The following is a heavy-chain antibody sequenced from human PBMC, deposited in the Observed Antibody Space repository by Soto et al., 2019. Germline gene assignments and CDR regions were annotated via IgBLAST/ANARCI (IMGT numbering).Heavy chain of an antibody. D-gene: IGHD2-21*02. CDR3: SWRGVTSTS. Sequence: GGSLRLSCAASGFSFSNYAMHWVRQTPDKGLEWVAVISDDGSSVYYADSVKGRFAISRDNSKKTLYLQMNSQGVDDTAVYYCSWRGVTSTSWGRGTLVTVSS. V-gene: IGHV3-30*09. CDR2: ISDDGSSV. CDR1: GFSFSNYA. J-gene: IGHJ5*02.